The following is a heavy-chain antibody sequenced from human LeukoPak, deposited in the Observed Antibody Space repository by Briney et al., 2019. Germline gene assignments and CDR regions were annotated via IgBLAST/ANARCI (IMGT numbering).Heavy chain of an antibody. V-gene: IGHV1-18*01. CDR1: GYIFTSYG. Sequence: ASGKVSCKASGYIFTSYGISWVRQAPGQGLEWMGWISAYNGNTNYAQMLQGRVTMTTDTSTSTAYMELRSLRSDDTAVYYCARDPQQLVGATGGGFNFWGQGTLVTVSS. CDR3: ARDPQQLVGATGGGFNF. CDR2: ISAYNGNT. J-gene: IGHJ4*02. D-gene: IGHD1-26*01.